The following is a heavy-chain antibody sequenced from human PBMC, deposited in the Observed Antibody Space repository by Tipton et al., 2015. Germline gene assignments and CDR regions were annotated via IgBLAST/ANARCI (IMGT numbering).Heavy chain of an antibody. D-gene: IGHD3-10*01. CDR2: IHYGGNT. CDR1: GDSISRSNYY. CDR3: ARKPVVRGAYYYFDY. Sequence: LRLSCTVSGDSISRSNYYWGWIRQPPGMGLEWIASIHYGGNTHYNPSLMSQVTISVDTSKNQFSLTLNSVTAADTAFYYCARKPVVRGAYYYFDYWGQGTLVTVSS. V-gene: IGHV4-39*01. J-gene: IGHJ4*02.